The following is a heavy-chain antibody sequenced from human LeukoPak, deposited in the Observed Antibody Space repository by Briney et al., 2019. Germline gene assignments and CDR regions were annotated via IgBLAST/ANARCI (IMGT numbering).Heavy chain of an antibody. J-gene: IGHJ5*02. V-gene: IGHV3-48*03. Sequence: GGSLRLCCAASGFTFSSYEMNWVRQAPGKGLEWVSYISSSGTTIYYADSVKGRFTSSRDNAKNSLHLQMNSLRAEDTAVYYCARVGVVVAATGNLWFDPWGQGTLVTVSS. D-gene: IGHD2-15*01. CDR3: ARVGVVVAATGNLWFDP. CDR1: GFTFSSYE. CDR2: ISSSGTTI.